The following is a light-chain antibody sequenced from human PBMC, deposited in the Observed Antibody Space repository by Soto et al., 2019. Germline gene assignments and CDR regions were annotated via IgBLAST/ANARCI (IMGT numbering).Light chain of an antibody. J-gene: IGLJ2*01. CDR3: QVWDSGVDHII. Sequence: SYELTQPPSVSVAPGKTASITCEGTKIGRKSVHWYQQKPGQAPMVVIYYDGDRPSAIPERFSGSNSGTAATLTISGVAAGDEADYYCQVWDSGVDHIIFGGGTKVTVL. V-gene: IGLV3-21*04. CDR2: YDG. CDR1: KIGRKS.